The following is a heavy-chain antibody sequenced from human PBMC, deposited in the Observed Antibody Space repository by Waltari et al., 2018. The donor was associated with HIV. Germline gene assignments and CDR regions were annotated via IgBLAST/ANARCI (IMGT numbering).Heavy chain of an antibody. Sequence: QVQLQESGPGLVKPSETLSLTCSVSGYSIESGYYWGWNRQPPGKGREWIVRSLHSGSTYYTPSLTSRLTISLDTSKNQVSLRRSLVTAADTAVYYCASGSRRGHSHGIDYWGQGTLVTVSS. V-gene: IGHV4-38-2*01. CDR1: GYSIESGYY. CDR3: ASGSRRGHSHGIDY. CDR2: SLHSGST. D-gene: IGHD5-18*01. J-gene: IGHJ4*02.